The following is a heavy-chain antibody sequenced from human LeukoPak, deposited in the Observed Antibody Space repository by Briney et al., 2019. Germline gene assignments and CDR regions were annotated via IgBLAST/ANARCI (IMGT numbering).Heavy chain of an antibody. D-gene: IGHD3-10*01. J-gene: IGHJ3*02. Sequence: GRSLRLSCTASGFTFGDYAMSWFHQAPGKGLEWVGFIRSKAYGGTTEYAASVKGRFTISRDDSKSIAYLQMNSLKTEDTAVYYCTREGGYFGSGSYSALHDAFDIWGQGTMVTVSS. CDR2: IRSKAYGGTT. CDR3: TREGGYFGSGSYSALHDAFDI. CDR1: GFTFGDYA. V-gene: IGHV3-49*03.